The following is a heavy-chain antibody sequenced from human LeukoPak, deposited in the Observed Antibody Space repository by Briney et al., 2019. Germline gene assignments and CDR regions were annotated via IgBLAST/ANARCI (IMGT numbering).Heavy chain of an antibody. Sequence: GESLKISCTASGFIFGDYAMSWVRQAPGKGLEWVGFIRNKAYGGTTEYAASVKGGVSISRDDSKSIAYLQMNSLKTEDTAVYYCTRERLVVVTTSYYYGMDVWGQGTTVTVSS. CDR1: GFIFGDYA. D-gene: IGHD2-21*02. V-gene: IGHV3-49*04. CDR2: IRNKAYGGTT. CDR3: TRERLVVVTTSYYYGMDV. J-gene: IGHJ6*02.